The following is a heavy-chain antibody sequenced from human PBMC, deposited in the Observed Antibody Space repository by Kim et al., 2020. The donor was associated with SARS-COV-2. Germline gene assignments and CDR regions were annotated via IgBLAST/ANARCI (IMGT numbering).Heavy chain of an antibody. CDR2: ITGGGVSS. CDR1: GFTFSSYA. V-gene: IGHV3-23*02. J-gene: IGHJ3*02. Sequence: GGSLRLSCTVSGFTFSSYAMFWVRQTPGGGLEWVSSITGGGVSSYQRDSVRGRFTISRDNSKNMVYLQMNRLNAEDTATYFCVKGMTGYFDSSGGAFDIWGQGTVVTVSA. CDR3: VKGMTGYFDSSGGAFDI. D-gene: IGHD3-9*01.